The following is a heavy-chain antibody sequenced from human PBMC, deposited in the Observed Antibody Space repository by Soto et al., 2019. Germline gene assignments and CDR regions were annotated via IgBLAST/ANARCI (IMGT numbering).Heavy chain of an antibody. J-gene: IGHJ4*02. CDR2: ASDAGSYK. Sequence: QVQLVESGGGVVQPGRSLRLSCAASGFTFSSFGMHWGRQVPGKGLEWVAVASDAGSYKYYADSVKGRFTISRDNSKNTLYLQMNSLRAEDTAVYYCAKERSVVATTPDFDYWGQGTLVTVSS. CDR3: AKERSVVATTPDFDY. D-gene: IGHD5-12*01. CDR1: GFTFSSFG. V-gene: IGHV3-30*18.